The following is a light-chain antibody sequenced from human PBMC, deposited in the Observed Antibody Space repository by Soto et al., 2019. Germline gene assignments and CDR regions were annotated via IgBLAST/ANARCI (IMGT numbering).Light chain of an antibody. J-gene: IGKJ4*02. CDR1: LSVSSD. CDR2: RAF. CDR3: QQYNNWPLT. V-gene: IGKV3-15*01. Sequence: EIVMTQSPATLSLSPGERATLSCRASLSVSSDLAWYRQKPGQAPRLLIYRAFTRATGIPARFSGSGFGTDFALTISRLQAEELAGYYCQQYNNWPLTFGGGTKVEIK.